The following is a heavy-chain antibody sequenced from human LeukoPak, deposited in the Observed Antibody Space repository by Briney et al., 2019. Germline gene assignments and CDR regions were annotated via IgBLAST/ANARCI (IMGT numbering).Heavy chain of an antibody. V-gene: IGHV4-59*01. D-gene: IGHD5-12*01. Sequence: SETLSLTCTVSGGSITNYYWSWIRQPPGKGLEWIGYISYSGSTNYSPPLKSRVTISVDTSKKQFSLNLNSVTAADTAIYYCARGARGYPDDNFDYWGQGTLVTVSS. J-gene: IGHJ4*02. CDR3: ARGARGYPDDNFDY. CDR1: GGSITNYY. CDR2: ISYSGST.